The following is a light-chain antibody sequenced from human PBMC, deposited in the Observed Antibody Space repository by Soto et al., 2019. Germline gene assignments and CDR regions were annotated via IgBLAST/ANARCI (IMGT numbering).Light chain of an antibody. CDR1: SNDVGGYNY. J-gene: IGLJ1*01. V-gene: IGLV2-14*01. CDR2: EVS. Sequence: QSALTQPASVSGSPGQSVTISCTGTSNDVGGYNYVSWYQQHPGKAPKLVIYEVSHRPSGISGRFSGSKSGNTASLTISGLQVDDVADYFCSSYTTSSPYVFGAGTKLTVL. CDR3: SSYTTSSPYV.